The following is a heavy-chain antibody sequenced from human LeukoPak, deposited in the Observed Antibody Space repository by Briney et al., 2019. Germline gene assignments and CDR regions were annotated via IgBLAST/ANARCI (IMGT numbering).Heavy chain of an antibody. Sequence: GGSLRLSCAASGFTFDDYGMSWVRQAPGKGLEWVSGINWNGGSTGYADSVKGRFTISRDNAKNSLYLQMNSLRAEDTALYYCARDSDYDFRSGYPYWGQGTLVTVSS. J-gene: IGHJ4*02. D-gene: IGHD3-3*01. CDR3: ARDSDYDFRSGYPY. CDR2: INWNGGST. CDR1: GFTFDDYG. V-gene: IGHV3-20*04.